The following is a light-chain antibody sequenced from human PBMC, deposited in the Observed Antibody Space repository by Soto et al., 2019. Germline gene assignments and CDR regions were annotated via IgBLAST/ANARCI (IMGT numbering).Light chain of an antibody. CDR1: QGIRAD. CDR2: AAS. CDR3: LQDYNYPRT. Sequence: AIQMTQSPSSLSASVGDRVTISCRASQGIRADLGWYQHKPGKAPRLLIYAASSLQGGVPSRFSGTGSGTDFTLTINNLQPEDSATYYCLQDYNYPRTLGQGTKLEI. V-gene: IGKV1-6*01. J-gene: IGKJ2*02.